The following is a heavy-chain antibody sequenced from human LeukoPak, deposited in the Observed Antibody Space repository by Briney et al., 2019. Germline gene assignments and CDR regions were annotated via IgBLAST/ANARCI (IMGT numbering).Heavy chain of an antibody. CDR1: GGSINSHY. CDR2: IFTTGST. D-gene: IGHD3-10*01. Sequence: SETLSLTCSVSGGSINSHYWSWIRQPPGKRLEWIGYIFTTGSTNYNPSLASRVTMSVDTSRAQFFLRLSPVTAADTAIYYCAGRPADTTWYGVFDYWSQGTLVTVSP. CDR3: AGRPADTTWYGVFDY. J-gene: IGHJ4*02. V-gene: IGHV4-59*11.